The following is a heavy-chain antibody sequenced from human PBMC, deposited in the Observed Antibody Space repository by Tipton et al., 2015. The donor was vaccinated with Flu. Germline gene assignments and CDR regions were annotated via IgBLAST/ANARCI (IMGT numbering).Heavy chain of an antibody. Sequence: TLSLTCTVSGGSISCGDYYWSWIRQPAGKGLVWLGRMYTRGTSNYNPSLKSRLTILFDTSKNQFSLRLTSVTAADTAVYYCAAVGDTGASPGDFWGRGTLVTVSS. J-gene: IGHJ4*02. CDR3: AAVGDTGASPGDF. D-gene: IGHD5-18*01. CDR2: MYTRGTS. V-gene: IGHV4-61*02. CDR1: GGSISCGDYY.